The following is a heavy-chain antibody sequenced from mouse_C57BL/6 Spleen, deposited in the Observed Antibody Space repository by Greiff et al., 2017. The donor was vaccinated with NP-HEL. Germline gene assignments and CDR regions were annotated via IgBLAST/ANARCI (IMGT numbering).Heavy chain of an antibody. CDR1: GYTFTDYE. CDR3: TRGANWDAMDY. CDR2: IDPETGGT. J-gene: IGHJ4*01. V-gene: IGHV1-15*01. D-gene: IGHD4-1*01. Sequence: QVQLQQSGAELVRPGASVTLSCKASGYTFTDYEMHWVKQTPVHGLEWIGAIDPETGGTAYNQKFKGKAILTADKSSSTAYMELRSLTSEDSAVYYCTRGANWDAMDYWGQGTSVTVSS.